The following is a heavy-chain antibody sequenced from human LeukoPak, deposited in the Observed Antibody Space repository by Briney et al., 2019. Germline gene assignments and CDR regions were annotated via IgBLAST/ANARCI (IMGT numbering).Heavy chain of an antibody. D-gene: IGHD5-24*01. J-gene: IGHJ4*02. Sequence: GGSLRLSCAASGFTFSGYGMSWVRQAPGKGLKWVSAISGSGGSTYYADSVKGRITISRDNSKNTLYLQMNSLRAEDTAVYYCAKDIYGDALQGGYFDYWGQGTLVTVSS. CDR3: AKDIYGDALQGGYFDY. V-gene: IGHV3-23*01. CDR1: GFTFSGYG. CDR2: ISGSGGST.